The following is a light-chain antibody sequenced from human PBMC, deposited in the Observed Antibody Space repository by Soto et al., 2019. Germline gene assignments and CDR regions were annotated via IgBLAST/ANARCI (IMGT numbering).Light chain of an antibody. CDR2: LNTDGSH. V-gene: IGLV4-69*01. J-gene: IGLJ2*01. CDR3: QTWGTGIQDVV. CDR1: SGHSSYA. Sequence: QAVLTQSPSASASLGASVKLTCTLSSGHSSYAIAWHQQQPEKGPRYLMILNTDGSHTKGDGIPDRFSGSSSGAERYLTISSLQSEDEADYYCQTWGTGIQDVVFGGGTKLTVL.